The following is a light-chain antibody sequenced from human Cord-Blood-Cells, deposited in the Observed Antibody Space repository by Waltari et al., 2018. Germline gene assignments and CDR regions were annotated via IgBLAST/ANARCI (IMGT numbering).Light chain of an antibody. CDR3: CSYAGSSTLV. V-gene: IGLV2-23*01. Sequence: QPALTQPASVSGSPGQSITISCTGTSRDVGSYNLLSWYQQHPGNSPKLMIYEGSKRPSGVSNRFSGSKSGNTASRTISGLQAEDEADYYCCSYAGSSTLVFGGGTKLTVL. CDR1: SRDVGSYNL. J-gene: IGLJ2*01. CDR2: EGS.